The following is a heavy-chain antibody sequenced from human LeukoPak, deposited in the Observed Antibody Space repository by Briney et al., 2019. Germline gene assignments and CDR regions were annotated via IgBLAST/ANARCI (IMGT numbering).Heavy chain of an antibody. CDR1: GYTFTSYD. CDR3: ARSNRFSDFDY. CDR2: MNPNSGNT. V-gene: IGHV1-8*03. Sequence: VASVKVSCKASGYTFTSYDINWVRQATGQGLEWMGWMNPNSGNTGYAQKFQGRVTITRNTSISTAYMELSSLRPEDTAVYYCARSNRFSDFDYWGQGTLVTVSS. D-gene: IGHD1-14*01. J-gene: IGHJ4*02.